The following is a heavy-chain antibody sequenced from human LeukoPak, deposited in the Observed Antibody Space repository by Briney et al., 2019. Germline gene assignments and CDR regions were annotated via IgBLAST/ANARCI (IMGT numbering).Heavy chain of an antibody. V-gene: IGHV4-39*07. Sequence: SETLSLTCTVSGGSISSSSYYWGWIRQHPGKGLEWIGCIYYSGSTYYNPSLKSRVTISVDTSKNPFSLKLSSVTAADTAVYYCARDNWNYFDTNYSWFDPWGQGTLVTVSS. D-gene: IGHD1-7*01. CDR2: IYYSGST. CDR1: GGSISSSSYY. CDR3: ARDNWNYFDTNYSWFDP. J-gene: IGHJ5*02.